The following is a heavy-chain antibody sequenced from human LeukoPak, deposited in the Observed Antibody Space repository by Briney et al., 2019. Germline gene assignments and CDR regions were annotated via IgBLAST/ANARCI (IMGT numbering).Heavy chain of an antibody. D-gene: IGHD2-2*01. CDR1: GGTFISYA. CDR2: IIPIFGTA. CDR3: ARLGGRCSSTSCYHPAFDP. Sequence: ASVKVSCKASGGTFISYAISWVRQAPGRGREWMGGIIPIFGTANYAQKFQGRVTITADESTSTAYMELSSLRSEDTAVYYCARLGGRCSSTSCYHPAFDPWGQGTLVTVSS. J-gene: IGHJ5*02. V-gene: IGHV1-69*13.